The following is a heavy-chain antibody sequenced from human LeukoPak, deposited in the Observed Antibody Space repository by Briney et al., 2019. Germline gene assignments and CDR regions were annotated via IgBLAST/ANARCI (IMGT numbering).Heavy chain of an antibody. Sequence: GASVKVSCKASGYTFTSYDINWVRQATGQGLEWMGWMNPNSGNTGYAQKFQGRVTITRNTSISTAYMELSSLRSEGTAVYYCARAPGYCGGGSCYFDYWGQGTLVTVSS. CDR3: ARAPGYCGGGSCYFDY. CDR2: MNPNSGNT. J-gene: IGHJ4*02. CDR1: GYTFTSYD. V-gene: IGHV1-8*03. D-gene: IGHD2-15*01.